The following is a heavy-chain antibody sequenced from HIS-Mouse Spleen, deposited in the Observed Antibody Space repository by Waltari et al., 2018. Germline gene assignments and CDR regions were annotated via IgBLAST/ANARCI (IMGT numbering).Heavy chain of an antibody. Sequence: EVQLVESGGGLVQPGGSLRLSCAASGFTFSSYSMNWVRQAPGKGLGWVSYISSGSSTIYYADCVKGRFTISRDNAKNSLYLQMNSLRAEDTAVYYCARDLGNWFDPWGQGTLVTVSS. CDR2: ISSGSSTI. J-gene: IGHJ5*02. CDR1: GFTFSSYS. V-gene: IGHV3-48*01. CDR3: ARDLGNWFDP.